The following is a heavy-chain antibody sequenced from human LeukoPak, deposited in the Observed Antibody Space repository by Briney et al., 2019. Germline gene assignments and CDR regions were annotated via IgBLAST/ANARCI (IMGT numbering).Heavy chain of an antibody. Sequence: ASVKVSCKASGYTFTSYYMHWVRQAPGQGLEWMGIINPSGGSTSYAQKFQGRVTMTTDTSTGTSYIELNNLRSDDTAVYYCAGALRVWFGELLNWGQGTLVTVSS. CDR1: GYTFTSYY. CDR3: AGALRVWFGELLN. D-gene: IGHD3-10*01. V-gene: IGHV1-46*01. J-gene: IGHJ4*02. CDR2: INPSGGST.